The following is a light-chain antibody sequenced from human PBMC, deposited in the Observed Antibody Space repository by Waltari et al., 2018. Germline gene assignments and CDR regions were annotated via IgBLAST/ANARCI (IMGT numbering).Light chain of an antibody. V-gene: IGKV1-5*03. Sequence: DIQMPQSPSTLSASVGDRVPFTCRASQNINTWLAWHQQKPGKAPKLLIYKASSLESGVPSRFSGSGSGTEYTLTISSLQPDDFATYYCLQYNGEPRTFGQGTKVEVK. CDR3: LQYNGEPRT. CDR1: QNINTW. J-gene: IGKJ1*01. CDR2: KAS.